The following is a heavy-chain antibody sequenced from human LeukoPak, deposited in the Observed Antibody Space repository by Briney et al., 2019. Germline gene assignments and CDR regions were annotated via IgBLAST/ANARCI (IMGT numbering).Heavy chain of an antibody. J-gene: IGHJ4*02. CDR2: ISSSSSYI. V-gene: IGHV3-21*01. CDR3: ARDLGRDYDILTGYYGY. D-gene: IGHD3-9*01. CDR1: GFTFSSYS. Sequence: PGGSLRLSCAASGFTFSSYSMNWVRQAPGKGLEWVSSISSSSSYIYYADSVKGRFTISRDNAKNSLYLQMNSLRAEDTAVYYCARDLGRDYDILTGYYGYWGQGTLVTVSS.